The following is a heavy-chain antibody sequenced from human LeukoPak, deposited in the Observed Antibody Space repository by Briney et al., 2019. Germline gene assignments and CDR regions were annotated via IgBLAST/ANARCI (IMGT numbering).Heavy chain of an antibody. CDR3: ARVFVDYINGTTNDAFDI. V-gene: IGHV4-34*01. Sequence: SETLSLTCAVYGGSFSGYYWSWIRQPPGKGLEWIGEINHSGSTNYNPSLKSRVTISVDTSKNQFSLKLSSVTAADTAVYYCARVFVDYINGTTNDAFDIWGQGTMVTVSS. CDR2: INHSGST. J-gene: IGHJ3*02. CDR1: GGSFSGYY. D-gene: IGHD1-7*01.